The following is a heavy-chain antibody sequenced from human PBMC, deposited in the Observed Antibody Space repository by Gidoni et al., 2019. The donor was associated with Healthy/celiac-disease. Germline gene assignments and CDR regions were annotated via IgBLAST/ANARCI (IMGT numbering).Heavy chain of an antibody. CDR2: IYYSGST. D-gene: IGHD3-3*01. Sequence: QLQLQESGPGLVKPSETLSLTCTVSGGSISSSSYYWGWIRQPPGKGLEWIGSIYYSGSTYYNPSLKSRVTISVDTSKNQFSLKLSSVTAADTAVYYCASRYDFWSGYPASDYWGQGTLVTVSS. CDR1: GGSISSSSYY. CDR3: ASRYDFWSGYPASDY. J-gene: IGHJ4*02. V-gene: IGHV4-39*01.